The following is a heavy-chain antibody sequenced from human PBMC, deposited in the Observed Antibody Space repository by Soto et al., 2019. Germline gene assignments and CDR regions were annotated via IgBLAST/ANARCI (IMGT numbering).Heavy chain of an antibody. D-gene: IGHD1-26*01. V-gene: IGHV5-51*01. Sequence: GPSVNLSCKAAAASFSTYWLAWVRQLPGKGLEWMGIIYPGDSEIRYSPSFQGEVTISADTSISTAYLQWSSLKASDTAIYYCARRRGSGSDYYYNYGMGVWGQGTTVKVSS. CDR2: IYPGDSEI. J-gene: IGHJ6*02. CDR3: ARRRGSGSDYYYNYGMGV. CDR1: AASFSTYW.